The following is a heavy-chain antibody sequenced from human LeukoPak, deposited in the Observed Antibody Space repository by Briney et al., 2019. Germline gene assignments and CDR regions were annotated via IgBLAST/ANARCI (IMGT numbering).Heavy chain of an antibody. CDR3: ARDLGTGSYYPFDY. CDR1: GGSISSYY. Sequence: SETLSLTCTVSGGSISSYYWSWIRQPPGKGLEWIGYIYYIGSTNCNPSLKSRVTMSADTSRNQFSLKLSSVTPADTAVYYCARDLGTGSYYPFDYWGQGTLVTVSS. D-gene: IGHD1-26*01. V-gene: IGHV4-59*01. J-gene: IGHJ4*02. CDR2: IYYIGST.